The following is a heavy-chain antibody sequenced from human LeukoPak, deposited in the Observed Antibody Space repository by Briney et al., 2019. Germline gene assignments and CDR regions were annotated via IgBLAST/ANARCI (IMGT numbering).Heavy chain of an antibody. CDR1: GFTFSSYG. D-gene: IGHD5/OR15-5a*01. J-gene: IGHJ6*03. CDR3: AKGKDSVTDLFYSYYYMDV. Sequence: GSLRLSCAASGFTFSSYGMHWVRQAPGKGLEWMAFIRHGGTNEHYADSVKGRLTISRDNSKNTLYLQMNSLRAEDTAVYYCAKGKDSVTDLFYSYYYMDVWGKGTTVTVSS. CDR2: IRHGGTNE. V-gene: IGHV3-30*02.